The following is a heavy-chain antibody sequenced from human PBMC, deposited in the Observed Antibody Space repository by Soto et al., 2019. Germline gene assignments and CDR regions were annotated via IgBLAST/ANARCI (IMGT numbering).Heavy chain of an antibody. Sequence: GGSLRLSCAASGFTFSSYGMRWVRQAPGKGLEWVAVIWYDGSNKYYADSVKGRFTISRDNSKNTLYLQMNSLRAEDTALYYCARHGGTPDLYFDYWGQGTPVTVSS. D-gene: IGHD3-16*01. CDR2: IWYDGSNK. CDR1: GFTFSSYG. CDR3: ARHGGTPDLYFDY. J-gene: IGHJ4*02. V-gene: IGHV3-33*01.